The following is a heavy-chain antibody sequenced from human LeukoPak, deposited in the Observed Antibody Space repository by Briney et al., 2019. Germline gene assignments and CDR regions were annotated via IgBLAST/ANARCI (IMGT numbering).Heavy chain of an antibody. CDR2: IYYSGST. V-gene: IGHV4-61*01. J-gene: IGHJ5*02. CDR3: ARQSSTSPRFDP. Sequence: SETLSLTCTVSGGSVCSGSYYWSWIRQPPGKGLEWIGYIYYSGSTNYNPSLKSRVTISVDTSKNQFSLKLSSVTAADTAVYYCARQSSTSPRFDPWGQGTLVTVSS. D-gene: IGHD2-2*01. CDR1: GGSVCSGSYY.